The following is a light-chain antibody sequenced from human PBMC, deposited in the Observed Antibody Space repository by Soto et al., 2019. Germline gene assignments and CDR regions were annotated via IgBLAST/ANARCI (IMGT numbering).Light chain of an antibody. CDR3: QQYNNWPAIT. CDR1: QSIRSN. V-gene: IGKV3D-15*01. Sequence: EIVMTQSPPTLSVSPGERAALSCRASQSIRSNLAWYQQKPGQAPRLLIYGASTRATGIPARFSGSGSGTDFTLTISSLQSEDFVVYYCQQYNNWPAITFGQGTRLEI. J-gene: IGKJ5*01. CDR2: GAS.